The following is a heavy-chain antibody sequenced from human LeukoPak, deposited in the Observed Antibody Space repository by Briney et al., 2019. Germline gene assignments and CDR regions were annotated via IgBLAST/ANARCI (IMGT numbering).Heavy chain of an antibody. J-gene: IGHJ4*02. Sequence: GGSLRLSCAASGFTFSSYAMSWVRQAPGKGLEWVANIKQDGSEKYYVDSVKGRFTISRDNAKNSLYLQMNSLRAEDTAVYYCASHGYSSSWYPHYFDYWGQGTLVTVSS. CDR3: ASHGYSSSWYPHYFDY. CDR1: GFTFSSYA. V-gene: IGHV3-7*01. CDR2: IKQDGSEK. D-gene: IGHD6-13*01.